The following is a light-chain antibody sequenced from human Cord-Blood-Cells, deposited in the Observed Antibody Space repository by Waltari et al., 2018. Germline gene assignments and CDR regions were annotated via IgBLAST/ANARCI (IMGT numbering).Light chain of an antibody. CDR3: SSYTSSSTPYYV. CDR1: SSDVGGYNY. CDR2: EVS. J-gene: IGLJ1*01. V-gene: IGLV2-14*01. Sequence: QSALTQPASVSGSPGQSITISCTGTSSDVGGYNYVSWYQQHPGKAPKLMIYEVSNRPSGVSNRFSGSKSGNTASLTISGLQAEDEVDYYCSSYTSSSTPYYVFGTGTKVTVL.